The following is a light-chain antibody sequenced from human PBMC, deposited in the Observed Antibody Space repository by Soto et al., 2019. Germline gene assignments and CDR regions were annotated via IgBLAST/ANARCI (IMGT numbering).Light chain of an antibody. Sequence: DIQMTQSPSTLAASVGDRVTITCRASQSISSWVAWYQQKPGKAPKLLIYDASSLKSGVPFRFSGSGSGTEFTLTISSLQPDDFATYYCQQYNSYRWTFGQGTKVDNK. V-gene: IGKV1-5*01. CDR1: QSISSW. J-gene: IGKJ1*01. CDR2: DAS. CDR3: QQYNSYRWT.